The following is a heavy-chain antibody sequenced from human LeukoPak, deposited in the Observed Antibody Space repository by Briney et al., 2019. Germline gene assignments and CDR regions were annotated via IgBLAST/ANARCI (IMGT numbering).Heavy chain of an antibody. CDR3: ARHRGRNGGYSFDD. Sequence: PSETLSLTCSVSGASISTTNYYWGWIRQPPGKGLEWIGSIYYTGSTYNSPSLKGQVTVSVDTSKNHFSLRLNSVTAADTAVYYCARHRGRNGGYSFDDWGQGTLVTVSS. CDR2: IYYTGST. D-gene: IGHD2-8*01. V-gene: IGHV4-39*01. CDR1: GASISTTNYY. J-gene: IGHJ4*02.